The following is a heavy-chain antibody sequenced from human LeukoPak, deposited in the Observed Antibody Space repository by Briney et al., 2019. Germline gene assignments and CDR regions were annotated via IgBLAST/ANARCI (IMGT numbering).Heavy chain of an antibody. V-gene: IGHV3-33*01. CDR1: GFTFSSYG. Sequence: PGGSLRLSCAASGFTFSSYGMHWVRQAPGKGLEWVADIWYDGSNKYYADSVKGRFTISRDNSKNTLYLQMNSLRAEDTAVYYCARDPYSGSYLYFDYWGQGTLVTVSS. D-gene: IGHD1-26*01. J-gene: IGHJ4*02. CDR3: ARDPYSGSYLYFDY. CDR2: IWYDGSNK.